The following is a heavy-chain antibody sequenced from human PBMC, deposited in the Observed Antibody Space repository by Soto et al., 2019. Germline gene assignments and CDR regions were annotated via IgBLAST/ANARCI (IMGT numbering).Heavy chain of an antibody. CDR1: GYTFTSYG. J-gene: IGHJ4*02. CDR3: AREEHSYGYKYFDY. Sequence: QVQLVQSGAEVKKPGASVKVSCKASGYTFTSYGISWVRQAPGQGLEWMGWISAYNGNTNYAQKFQGRVTITADESTSTAYMELSSLRSEDTAVYYCAREEHSYGYKYFDYWGQGTLVTVSS. CDR2: ISAYNGNT. D-gene: IGHD5-18*01. V-gene: IGHV1-18*01.